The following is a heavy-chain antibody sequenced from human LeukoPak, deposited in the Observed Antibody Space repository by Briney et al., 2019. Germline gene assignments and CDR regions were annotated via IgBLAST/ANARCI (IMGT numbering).Heavy chain of an antibody. J-gene: IGHJ4*02. CDR3: ASENYYDSSGYYAYNY. V-gene: IGHV1-2*02. CDR1: GYTFTGYY. Sequence: ASVKVSCEASGYTFTGYYMHWVRQAPGQGLEWMGWINPNSGGTNYAQKFQGRVTVTRDTSISTAYMELSRLRSDDTAVYYCASENYYDSSGYYAYNYWGQGTLVTVSS. CDR2: INPNSGGT. D-gene: IGHD3-22*01.